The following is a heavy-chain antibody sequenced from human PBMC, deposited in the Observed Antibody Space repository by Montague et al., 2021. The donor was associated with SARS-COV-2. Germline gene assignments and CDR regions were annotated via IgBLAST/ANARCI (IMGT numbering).Heavy chain of an antibody. Sequence: SLRLSCAASGFTFSNYAMYWVRQAPGKGLEWVAVISYDGSNKYYADSVKGRFTISRDNSKNTLYLQMNSLRAEDTAAYYCARPRSGSYRDYFDYWGQGTLVTVSS. CDR3: ARPRSGSYRDYFDY. D-gene: IGHD1-26*01. J-gene: IGHJ4*02. CDR2: ISYDGSNK. V-gene: IGHV3-30*04. CDR1: GFTFSNYA.